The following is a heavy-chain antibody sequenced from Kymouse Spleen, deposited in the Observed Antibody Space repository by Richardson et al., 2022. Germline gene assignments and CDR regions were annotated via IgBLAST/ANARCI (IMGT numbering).Heavy chain of an antibody. CDR3: ARDYDFWSGSYYYYYGMDV. CDR2: IKQDGSEK. V-gene: IGHV3-7*01. D-gene: IGHD3-3*01. Sequence: EVQLVESGGGLVQPGGSLRLSCAASGFTFSSYWMSWVRQAPGKGLEWVANIKQDGSEKYYVDSVKGRFTISRDNAKNSLYLQMNSLRAEDTAVYYCARDYDFWSGSYYYYYGMDVWGQGTTVTVSS. J-gene: IGHJ6*02. CDR1: GFTFSSYW.